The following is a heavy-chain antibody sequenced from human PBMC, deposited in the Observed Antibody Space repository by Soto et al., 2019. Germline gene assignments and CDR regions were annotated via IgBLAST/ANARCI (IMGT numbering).Heavy chain of an antibody. J-gene: IGHJ4*02. CDR3: AKLVDYDILTGPYPYYFDY. CDR2: ISGSGGST. CDR1: GFTFSSYA. Sequence: GGSLRLSCAASGFTFSSYAMSWVSQAPGKGLEWVSAISGSGGSTYYADSVKGRFTISRDNSKNTLYLQMNSLRAEDTAVYYCAKLVDYDILTGPYPYYFDYWGQGTLVTVSS. D-gene: IGHD3-9*01. V-gene: IGHV3-23*01.